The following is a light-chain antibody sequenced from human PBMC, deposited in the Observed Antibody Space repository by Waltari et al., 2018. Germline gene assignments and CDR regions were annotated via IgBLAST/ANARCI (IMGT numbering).Light chain of an antibody. J-gene: IGLJ2*01. CDR2: EVS. V-gene: IGLV2-23*02. CDR1: SRDVGSYNL. CDR3: CSYVGSRIVV. Sequence: QSALTQPASVSGSPGQASTISCTGTSRDVGSYNLFPWYQQPPGKVPKLMIYEVSKRPSGISNRFSGSKSGNTASLTISGLQAEDEADYYCCSYVGSRIVVFGGGTKMTVL.